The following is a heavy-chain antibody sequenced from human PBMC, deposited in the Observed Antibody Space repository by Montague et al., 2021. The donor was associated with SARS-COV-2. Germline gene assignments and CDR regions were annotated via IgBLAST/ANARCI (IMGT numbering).Heavy chain of an antibody. CDR2: IYYSGSS. V-gene: IGHV4-31*03. CDR1: GGSISSGGYY. CDR3: ARAFVSDFYYYGMDV. J-gene: IGHJ6*02. Sequence: TLSLTCTVSGGSISSGGYYWSWIRQHSGKGLEWIGYIYYSGSSYYXPSLKSRVNISVDTSKNQFSLKLSSVTAADTAVYYCARAFVSDFYYYGMDVWGQGTTVTVSS. D-gene: IGHD3-10*01.